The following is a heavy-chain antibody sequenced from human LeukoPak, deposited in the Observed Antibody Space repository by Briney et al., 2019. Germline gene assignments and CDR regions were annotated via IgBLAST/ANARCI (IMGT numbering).Heavy chain of an antibody. CDR1: GYTFTSYY. Sequence: ASVKVSCKASGYTFTSYYMHWVRQAPGQGLEWMGIINPSGGSTSYAQKFQGRVTMTRDTSTSTVYMELSSLRSEDTAVYYCARDRGPYNWNDGDAFDIWGQGTMVTVSS. CDR2: INPSGGST. D-gene: IGHD1-1*01. V-gene: IGHV1-46*01. J-gene: IGHJ3*02. CDR3: ARDRGPYNWNDGDAFDI.